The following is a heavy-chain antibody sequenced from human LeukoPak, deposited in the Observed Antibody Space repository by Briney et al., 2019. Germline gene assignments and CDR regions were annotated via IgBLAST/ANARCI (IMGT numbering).Heavy chain of an antibody. V-gene: IGHV1-18*01. CDR3: ARESYSSSSGFDY. CDR2: ISAYTGNT. D-gene: IGHD6-6*01. CDR1: GYTFTSYG. J-gene: IGHJ4*02. Sequence: ASVKVSCKASGYTFTSYGINWVRQAPGQGLEWMGWISAYTGNTNYAQKFQGRVTMTTDTSTSTAYMELRSLRPDDTAVYYCARESYSSSSGFDYWGQGTLVTVSS.